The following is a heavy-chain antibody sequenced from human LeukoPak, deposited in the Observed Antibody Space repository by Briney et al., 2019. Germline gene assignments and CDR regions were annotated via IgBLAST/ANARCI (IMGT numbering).Heavy chain of an antibody. Sequence: ASVTVSCKASGYTFTDYYIHWVRQAPGQGLEYMGWISPNRGGTNYAQMFQGRVTMTSDTSINTAFMELRSLRSDDTAVFYCARDSTGGYPDYWGQGTLVTVSA. V-gene: IGHV1-2*02. J-gene: IGHJ4*02. D-gene: IGHD7-27*01. CDR3: ARDSTGGYPDY. CDR2: ISPNRGGT. CDR1: GYTFTDYY.